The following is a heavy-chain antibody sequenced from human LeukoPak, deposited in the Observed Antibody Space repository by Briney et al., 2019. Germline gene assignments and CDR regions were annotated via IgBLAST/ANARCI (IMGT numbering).Heavy chain of an antibody. CDR3: ARSLGSHYYYYMDV. D-gene: IGHD3-10*01. Sequence: ASVKVSCKASGYTFTGYYMHWVRQAPGQGLEWMGWINPSSGGTNYAQKFQGRVTMTRDTSISTAYMELSRLRSDDTAVYYCARSLGSHYYYYMDVWGKGTTVTISS. CDR1: GYTFTGYY. CDR2: INPSSGGT. J-gene: IGHJ6*03. V-gene: IGHV1-2*02.